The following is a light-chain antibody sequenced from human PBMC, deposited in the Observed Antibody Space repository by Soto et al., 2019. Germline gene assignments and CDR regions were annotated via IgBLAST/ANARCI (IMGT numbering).Light chain of an antibody. CDR3: QQYGSSGT. CDR2: GAS. J-gene: IGKJ1*01. Sequence: VLTQSPDTLSLSPVERATLSCRASQSVSSSYLAWNQPKPGQAPRLRIYGASNRATGIPDRLSGSGSGTDFTLTISRLEPEDFAVYYCQQYGSSGTFGQGTKVDI. V-gene: IGKV3-20*01. CDR1: QSVSSSY.